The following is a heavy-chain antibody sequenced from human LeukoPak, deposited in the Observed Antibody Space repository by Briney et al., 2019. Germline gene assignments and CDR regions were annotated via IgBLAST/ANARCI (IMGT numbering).Heavy chain of an antibody. D-gene: IGHD2-2*01. CDR1: GFTFSTFA. V-gene: IGHV3-23*01. CDR2: VSGGAGST. Sequence: PGGSLRLSCAASGFTFSTFARSWVRQAPGKGLEGFATVSGGAGSTYYADSVRGRSTISSDNSQNTLSLHMTSLRAEDTAIYYCAKSLTKIPPATFDRWGQGTLVTVTS. J-gene: IGHJ5*02. CDR3: AKSLTKIPPATFDR.